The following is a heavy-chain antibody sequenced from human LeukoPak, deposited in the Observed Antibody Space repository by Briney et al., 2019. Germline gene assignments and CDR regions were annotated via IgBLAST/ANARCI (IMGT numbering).Heavy chain of an antibody. J-gene: IGHJ4*02. CDR2: INHRGST. CDR3: KRGLHGGETLPYHF. Sequence: PSHTPSLTCPVFGRSFTAYYWSWIRQPQGKGLNVIGEINHRGSTTYKPPHKSRDTLSVDPSKNPFSAKGRPVTAADAATYYGKRGLHGGETLPYHFWSRGTLVTVSS. D-gene: IGHD3-16*01. V-gene: IGHV4-34*01. CDR1: GRSFTAYY.